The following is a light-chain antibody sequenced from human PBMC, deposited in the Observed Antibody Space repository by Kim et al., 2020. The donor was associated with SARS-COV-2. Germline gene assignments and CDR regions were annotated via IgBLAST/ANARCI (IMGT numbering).Light chain of an antibody. Sequence: QMTQSPSTLSASVGDRVTITCRASQNIDSWLAWYQQKPGKAPKYLIYDATTLKSGVPSRFSGRGSGTQFTLTITSLQPDDFATYYCQQYSSYSYTFGQGTKLEIK. CDR2: DAT. CDR3: QQYSSYSYT. V-gene: IGKV1-5*01. CDR1: QNIDSW. J-gene: IGKJ2*01.